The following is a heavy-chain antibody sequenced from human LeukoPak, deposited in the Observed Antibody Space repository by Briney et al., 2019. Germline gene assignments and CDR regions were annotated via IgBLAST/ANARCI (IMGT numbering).Heavy chain of an antibody. D-gene: IGHD5-18*01. V-gene: IGHV3-30*03. CDR3: ARDVLGGYSYGYGSNWFDP. Sequence: GRSLRLSCAASGFTFSSYGMHWVRQAPGKGLEWVAVISYDGSNKYYADSVKGRFTISRDNAKNSLYLQMNSLRAEDTAVYYCARDVLGGYSYGYGSNWFDPWGQGTLVTVSS. CDR1: GFTFSSYG. CDR2: ISYDGSNK. J-gene: IGHJ5*02.